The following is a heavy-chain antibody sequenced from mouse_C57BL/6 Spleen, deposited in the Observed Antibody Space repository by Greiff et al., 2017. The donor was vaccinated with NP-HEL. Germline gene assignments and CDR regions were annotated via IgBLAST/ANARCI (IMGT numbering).Heavy chain of an antibody. J-gene: IGHJ4*01. CDR2: IHPSDSDT. CDR3: AIPPNYYGSRAMDD. D-gene: IGHD1-1*01. CDR1: GSPFPLSF. V-gene: IGHV1-74*01. Sequence: VQLQQPGAELVKKGAAGQVSSTRLGSPFPLSFLPFFPPLPFPGLYCIVMIHPSDSDTNYNQKFKGKATLTVDKSSSTAYMQLSSLTSEESAVYYGAIPPNYYGSRAMDDWGQGTSVTVSS.